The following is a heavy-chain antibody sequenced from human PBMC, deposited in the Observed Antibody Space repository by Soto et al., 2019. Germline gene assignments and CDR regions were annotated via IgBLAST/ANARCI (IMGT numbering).Heavy chain of an antibody. V-gene: IGHV4-59*01. CDR1: GGSISRYY. CDR2: IYYSGST. CDR3: ARVGPYYDDVWGSSRPRDYFDA. J-gene: IGHJ4*02. D-gene: IGHD3-16*02. Sequence: PWETLALTLTGSGGSISRYYCSWIRQPPGQGLEGSVYIYYSGSTNYDPSLHSRVTISVDTSKTQFSLKLSSGTDADTAVYYCARVGPYYDDVWGSSRPRDYFDAWGQRTLVTVSS.